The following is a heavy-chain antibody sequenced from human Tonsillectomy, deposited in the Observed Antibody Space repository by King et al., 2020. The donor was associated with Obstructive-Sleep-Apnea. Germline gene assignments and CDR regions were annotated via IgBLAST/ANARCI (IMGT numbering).Heavy chain of an antibody. D-gene: IGHD2-15*01. J-gene: IGHJ4*02. CDR1: GASFSSYY. CDR2: FHDSGST. V-gene: IGHV4-59*01. CDR3: ARDSSYCSGGSCYSADFDY. Sequence: VQLQESGPGLVKPSETLSLTCTVSGASFSSYYWSWIRQPPGKGLEWIGNFHDSGSTNYSPSLKRRVTISVDTSNNQFSLKLSSVTAADTAGYYCARDSSYCSGGSCYSADFDYWGQGTLVTVSS.